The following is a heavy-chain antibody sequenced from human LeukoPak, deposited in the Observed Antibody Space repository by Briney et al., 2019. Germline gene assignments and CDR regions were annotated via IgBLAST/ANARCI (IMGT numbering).Heavy chain of an antibody. CDR1: GYTLTELS. D-gene: IGHD6-13*01. CDR2: FDPDDGET. Sequence: GASVKVSCKVSGYTLTELSMHWVRQAPGKGLEWVGGFDPDDGETIYAQKFQGRVTMTGDTSTDTVHMELSRLRSEDTAVYYCATDPFIAAADPIEYLQQWGQGTLVTVSS. CDR3: ATDPFIAAADPIEYLQQ. V-gene: IGHV1-24*01. J-gene: IGHJ1*01.